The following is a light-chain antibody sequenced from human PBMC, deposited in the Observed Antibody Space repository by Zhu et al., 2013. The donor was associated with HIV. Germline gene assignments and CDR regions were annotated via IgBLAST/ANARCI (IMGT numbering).Light chain of an antibody. J-gene: IGKJ2*01. CDR1: QNINNN. V-gene: IGKV3-15*01. Sequence: EVVLTQSPATLSVSPGEIGTLSCRASQNINNNLAWYQQKPGQAPRLLVFGASSRATGIPERFSVRGSGTESTLTITRLEPEDLGIYFCQQYGHTPFTFGQGTRLEIK. CDR3: QQYGHTPFT. CDR2: GAS.